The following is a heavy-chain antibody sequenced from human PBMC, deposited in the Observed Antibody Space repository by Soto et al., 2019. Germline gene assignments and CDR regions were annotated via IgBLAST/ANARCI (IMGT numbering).Heavy chain of an antibody. D-gene: IGHD6-19*01. J-gene: IGHJ4*02. CDR2: INQDGGVT. V-gene: IGHV3-7*03. CDR1: GFTFIRSF. Sequence: PGGSLRLSCVASGFTFIRSFMGWIRQAPGKGLEWVANINQDGGVTYYVDSVEGRFTISRDNTKDSLYLQMNSLRGEDTAIYYCARYYRGSGRYFFDYWGQGTPVTVSS. CDR3: ARYYRGSGRYFFDY.